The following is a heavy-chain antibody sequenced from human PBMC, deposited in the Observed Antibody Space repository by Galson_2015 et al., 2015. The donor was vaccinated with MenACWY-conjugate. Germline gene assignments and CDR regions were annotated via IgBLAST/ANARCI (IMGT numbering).Heavy chain of an antibody. CDR2: IKQDGSEK. V-gene: IGHV3-7*03. CDR3: ARDLGFYCSRNDCYSPY. D-gene: IGHD2-2*01. CDR1: DFTFSNAW. Sequence: SLRLSCAVSDFTFSNAWMSWVRQVPGKGPEWVANIKQDGSEKYYVDSVRGRFTISRDNAKNSLYLQMNSLRAEDTAVYYCARDLGFYCSRNDCYSPYWGQGTLVTVSS. J-gene: IGHJ4*02.